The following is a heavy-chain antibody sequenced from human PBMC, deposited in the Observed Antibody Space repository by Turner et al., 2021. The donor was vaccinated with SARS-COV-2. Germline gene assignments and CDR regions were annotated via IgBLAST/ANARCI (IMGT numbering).Heavy chain of an antibody. CDR2: IDYGGST. J-gene: IGHJ3*02. CDR3: ARRFFDTWTSYYLHAFDI. CDR1: GGSISSGNYF. Sequence: QLQLQESCPGRVKPSETMSLTCVVSGGSISSGNYFWGWIRQPPGKGLEWIGSIDYGGSTDYNPSLKSRVTISVDTSNSQISLNLSSVTAADTAVYHCARRFFDTWTSYYLHAFDIWGPGALVTISS. V-gene: IGHV4-39*01. D-gene: IGHD3-9*01.